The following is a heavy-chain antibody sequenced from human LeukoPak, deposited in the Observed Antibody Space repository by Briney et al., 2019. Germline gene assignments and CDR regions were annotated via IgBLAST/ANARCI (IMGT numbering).Heavy chain of an antibody. J-gene: IGHJ6*03. CDR3: ARGYCSSTSCRYYYYYMDV. Sequence: ASVKVSCKASGYTFTGYYMHWVRQAPGQGLEWMGWINPNSGGTNYAQKFQGRVTMTRDTSIGTAYMELSRLRSDDTAVYYCARGYCSSTSCRYYYYYMDVWGKGTTVTVSS. D-gene: IGHD2-2*01. CDR2: INPNSGGT. V-gene: IGHV1-2*02. CDR1: GYTFTGYY.